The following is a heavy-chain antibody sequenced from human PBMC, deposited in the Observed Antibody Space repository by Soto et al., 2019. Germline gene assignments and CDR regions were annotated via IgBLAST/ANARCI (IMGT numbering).Heavy chain of an antibody. V-gene: IGHV4-31*03. Sequence: SETLSLTCTVSGGSISSGGYYWSWIRQHPGKGLEWIGYIYYSGSTYYNPSLKSRVTISVDTSKNQFSLKLSSVTAADTAVYYCARAPAMVTHFDYWGQGTLVTVSS. J-gene: IGHJ4*02. D-gene: IGHD5-18*01. CDR3: ARAPAMVTHFDY. CDR2: IYYSGST. CDR1: GGSISSGGYY.